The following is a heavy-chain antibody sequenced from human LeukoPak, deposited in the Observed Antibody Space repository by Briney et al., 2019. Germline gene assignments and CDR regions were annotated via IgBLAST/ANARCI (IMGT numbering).Heavy chain of an antibody. CDR3: AKVRAPSGWFNSDY. D-gene: IGHD6-19*01. Sequence: PGGSLRLSCAASGFTFRDYVMNWVRQAPGKGLEWVSGTSGSGDSTYYADSVKGRFTISRDNSKNTLYLQMNSLSVEDTAAYYCAKVRAPSGWFNSDYWGQGTLVTVSS. J-gene: IGHJ4*02. CDR2: TSGSGDST. CDR1: GFTFRDYV. V-gene: IGHV3-23*01.